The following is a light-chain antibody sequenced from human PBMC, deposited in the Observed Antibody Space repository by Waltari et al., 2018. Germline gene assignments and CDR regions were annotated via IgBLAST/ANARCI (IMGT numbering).Light chain of an antibody. J-gene: IGLJ2*01. CDR2: VNN. CDR3: QSYDYSRRAAV. CDR1: SPNIGAGYD. V-gene: IGLV1-40*01. Sequence: QSVLTQPPSVSGAPGQSVTISCTGNSPNIGAGYDVHWYQQVPGTAPKLLMYVNNNRASGVPARFSGSKSGTSASLAITGLQAEDEADYYCQSYDYSRRAAVFGGGTKLTVL.